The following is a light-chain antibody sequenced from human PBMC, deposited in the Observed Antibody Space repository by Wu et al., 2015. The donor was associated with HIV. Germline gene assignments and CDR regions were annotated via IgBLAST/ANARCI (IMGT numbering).Light chain of an antibody. J-gene: IGKJ1*01. CDR2: DAS. CDR3: QQYNSWPWT. V-gene: IGKV3-15*01. Sequence: EIVMTQSPVTLSVSPGERATLSCRASQSVYSDLAWYQQKLGQAPRLLINDASTRATGIPARFSGSGSGTEFTLTISSLQPEDFALYYCQQYNSWPWTFGQGTKVEIK. CDR1: QSVYSD.